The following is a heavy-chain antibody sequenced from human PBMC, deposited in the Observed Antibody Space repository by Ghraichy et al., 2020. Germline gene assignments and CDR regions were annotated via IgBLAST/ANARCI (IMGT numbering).Heavy chain of an antibody. CDR1: GGSISSSSYY. V-gene: IGHV4-39*01. Sequence: SETLSLTCTVSGGSISSSSYYWGWIRQPPGKGLEWIGSIYYSGSTYYNPSLKSRVTISVDTSKNQFSLKLSSVTAADTAVYYCARLLLGDLYYLDYWGQGTLVTVSS. J-gene: IGHJ4*02. CDR3: ARLLLGDLYYLDY. CDR2: IYYSGST. D-gene: IGHD2-21*02.